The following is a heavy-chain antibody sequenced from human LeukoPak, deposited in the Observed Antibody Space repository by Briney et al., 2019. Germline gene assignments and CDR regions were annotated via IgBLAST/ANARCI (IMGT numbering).Heavy chain of an antibody. CDR3: ARVGGWFGELFFDY. J-gene: IGHJ4*02. CDR2: INHSGST. V-gene: IGHV4-34*01. D-gene: IGHD3-10*01. CDR1: GGSFSGYY. Sequence: SETLSLTCAVYGGSFSGYYWSWIRQPPGKGLEWIGEINHSGSTNYNPSLKSRVTISVDTSKNQFSLKLSSVTAADTAVYYCARVGGWFGELFFDYWGQGTLVTVSS.